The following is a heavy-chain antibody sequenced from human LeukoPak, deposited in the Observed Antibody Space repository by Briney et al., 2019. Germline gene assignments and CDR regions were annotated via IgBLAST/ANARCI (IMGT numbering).Heavy chain of an antibody. J-gene: IGHJ4*02. CDR3: ARRTGYYNGFDY. V-gene: IGHV4-59*01. Sequence: PSETLSLTCRVSGGLLSSYYWSWIRQPPGKGLEWIGYIYYSGTTNYNPSLKSRVTISLDTSKNQFSLKLSSVTAADTAVYYCARRTGYYNGFDYRGQGTLVTVSS. CDR1: GGLLSSYY. D-gene: IGHD3-9*01. CDR2: IYYSGTT.